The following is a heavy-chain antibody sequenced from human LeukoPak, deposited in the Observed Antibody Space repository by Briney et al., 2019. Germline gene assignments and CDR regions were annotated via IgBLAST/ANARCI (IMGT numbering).Heavy chain of an antibody. Sequence: GGSLRLSCAASGFTFSSYAMSWVRQAPGKGLEWVSGISGSGGSTYYADTVKGRFTISRDNSKNTLYLQMNSLRREDTAVYYCARDSSESSGYQFDYWGQGTLVTVSS. CDR2: ISGSGGST. J-gene: IGHJ4*02. D-gene: IGHD3-22*01. CDR1: GFTFSSYA. V-gene: IGHV3-23*01. CDR3: ARDSSESSGYQFDY.